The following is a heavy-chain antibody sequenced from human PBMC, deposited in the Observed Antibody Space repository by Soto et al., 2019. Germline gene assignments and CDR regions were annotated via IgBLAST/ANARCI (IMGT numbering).Heavy chain of an antibody. CDR1: GNTFTSYY. CDR3: ARDRAPGWAYSYGMDV. J-gene: IGHJ6*02. Sequence: ASVKVSCKASGNTFTSYYMHWVRQAPGQGLEWMGIINPSSGSTSYAQKFQGRVTMTRDTSTSTVYMELSSLRSEDTAVYYCARDRAPGWAYSYGMDVWGQGTTVTVSS. V-gene: IGHV1-46*01. CDR2: INPSSGST. D-gene: IGHD1-26*01.